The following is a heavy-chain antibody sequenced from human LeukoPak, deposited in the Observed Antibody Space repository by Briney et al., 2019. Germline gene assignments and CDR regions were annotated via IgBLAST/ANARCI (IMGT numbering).Heavy chain of an antibody. D-gene: IGHD5-24*01. J-gene: IGHJ4*02. V-gene: IGHV5-51*01. CDR1: GYSFNSYW. CDR3: ARWLQSPRVFDF. Sequence: GESLKISCKGSGYSFNSYWIGWVRQVPGKGLEWMGIIYPGDSVTRYSLSFEGQVTISADKSISTAYLQWSSLKASDTAMYFCARWLQSPRVFDFWGQGILVTVSS. CDR2: IYPGDSVT.